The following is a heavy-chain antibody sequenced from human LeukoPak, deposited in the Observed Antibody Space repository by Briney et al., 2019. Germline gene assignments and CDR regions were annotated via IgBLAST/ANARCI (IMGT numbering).Heavy chain of an antibody. V-gene: IGHV1-18*01. CDR2: ISAYNGDT. D-gene: IGHD3-22*01. CDR1: GYTFTSYG. Sequence: AASVKVSXKASGYTFTSYGISWVRQAPGQGLEWMGWISAYNGDTNYAQKLQGRVTMTTDTSTSTAYMELRSLRSDDTAVYYCARVDDSSGYYHEDFDYWGQGTLVTVSS. CDR3: ARVDDSSGYYHEDFDY. J-gene: IGHJ4*02.